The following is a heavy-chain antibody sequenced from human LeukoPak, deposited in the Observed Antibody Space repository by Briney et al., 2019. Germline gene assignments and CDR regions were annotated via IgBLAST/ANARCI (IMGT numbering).Heavy chain of an antibody. CDR1: GFTFSTYA. D-gene: IGHD6-19*01. CDR3: ARETSEYSSGWLRY. CDR2: ISSSSSTI. J-gene: IGHJ4*02. V-gene: IGHV3-48*04. Sequence: GGSLRVSSAASGFTFSTYAKNWVRQAPGKGREWVSYISSSSSTIYYADSVKGRFTISRDTANNALYLQMNRLRAENTAVYYCARETSEYSSGWLRYWGQGTLVTVSS.